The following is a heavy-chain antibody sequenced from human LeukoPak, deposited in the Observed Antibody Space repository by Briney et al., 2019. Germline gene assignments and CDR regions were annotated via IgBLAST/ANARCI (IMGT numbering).Heavy chain of an antibody. CDR3: ARDQCSSTSCYGPDAFDI. J-gene: IGHJ3*02. V-gene: IGHV3-21*01. Sequence: PGGSLRLSCAASGFTFSTYSINWVRQAPGKGLEWVSSISSSSSYIYYADSVKGRFTISRDNAKNSLYLQMNSLRAEDTAVYYCARDQCSSTSCYGPDAFDIWGQGTMVTVSS. D-gene: IGHD2-2*01. CDR2: ISSSSSYI. CDR1: GFTFSTYS.